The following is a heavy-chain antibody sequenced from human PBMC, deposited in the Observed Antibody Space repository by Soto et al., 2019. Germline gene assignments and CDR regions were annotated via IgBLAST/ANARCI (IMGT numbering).Heavy chain of an antibody. CDR2: ISGSGGST. CDR3: ANVAGTTGSYYYYGMDV. CDR1: IGCA. Sequence: IGCAMSLKRKTPGKGLEWVSAISGSGGSTYYADSVKGRFTISRDNSKNTLYLQMNSLRAEDTAVYYCANVAGTTGSYYYYGMDVWAQGTTVTVSS. V-gene: IGHV3-23*01. J-gene: IGHJ6*02. D-gene: IGHD1-1*01.